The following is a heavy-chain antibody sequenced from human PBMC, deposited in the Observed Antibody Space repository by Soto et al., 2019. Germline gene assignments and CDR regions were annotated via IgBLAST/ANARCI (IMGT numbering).Heavy chain of an antibody. Sequence: SETLSLTCTVSNGSISNGDYYWIWVRQSPGKGLESIGYIYFTGTTYYNPSLQSRLSISVDRSKNQMSLRLTSVTAADTAVYYCARLYWSYYASSGYLDQWGHGTLVPSPQ. CDR2: IYFTGTT. J-gene: IGHJ4*01. CDR1: NGSISNGDYY. D-gene: IGHD3-22*01. V-gene: IGHV4-30-4*01. CDR3: ARLYWSYYASSGYLDQ.